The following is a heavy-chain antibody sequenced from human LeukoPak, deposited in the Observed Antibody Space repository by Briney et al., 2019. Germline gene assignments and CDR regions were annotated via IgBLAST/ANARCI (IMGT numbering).Heavy chain of an antibody. CDR1: GGSISSGGYS. Sequence: SQTLSLTCAVSGGSISSGGYSWSWIRQPPGKGPEWIGYIYHSGSTYYNPSLKSRVTISVDRSKNQFSLKLSSVTAADTAVYYCARGQGYYDILTGYYNDAFDIWGQGTMVTVSS. CDR2: IYHSGST. CDR3: ARGQGYYDILTGYYNDAFDI. J-gene: IGHJ3*02. D-gene: IGHD3-9*01. V-gene: IGHV4-30-2*01.